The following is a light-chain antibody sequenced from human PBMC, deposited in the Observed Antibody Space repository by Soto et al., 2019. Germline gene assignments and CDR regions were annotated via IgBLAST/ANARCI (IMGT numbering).Light chain of an antibody. CDR2: DVT. CDR3: SSYTSSSTPGV. V-gene: IGLV2-14*01. Sequence: QSVLTQPASVSRSPGQSITISCTGTSSDVGGYNYVSWYQQHPGKAPKLMIYDVTNWPSGVSNRFSGSKSGNTASLTISGLQAEDEADYYCSSYTSSSTPGVFGTGTKVTVL. J-gene: IGLJ1*01. CDR1: SSDVGGYNY.